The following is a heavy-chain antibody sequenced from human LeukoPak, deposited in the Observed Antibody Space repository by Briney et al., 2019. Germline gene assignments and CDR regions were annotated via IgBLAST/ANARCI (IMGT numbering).Heavy chain of an antibody. J-gene: IGHJ5*02. CDR1: GGSISSGDYS. CDR3: ARDLGEYVPCWFDP. CDR2: VFSSGTT. Sequence: PSETLSLTCTVSGGSISSGDYSWTWIRQPAGKGLEWIGGVFSSGTTNYNPSLKSRVTISIDTSKNQFTLKLNSVTAADTAVYYCARDLGEYVPCWFDPWGQGALVTVSS. D-gene: IGHD3-10*02. V-gene: IGHV4-61*02.